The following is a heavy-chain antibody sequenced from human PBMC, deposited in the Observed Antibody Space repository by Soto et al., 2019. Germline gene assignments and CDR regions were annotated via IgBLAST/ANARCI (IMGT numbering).Heavy chain of an antibody. CDR2: IYTSGST. D-gene: IGHD3-10*01. J-gene: IGHJ5*02. Sequence: PPETLSLTCTVSGGSISSYYWSWIRQPAGKGLEWIGRIYTSGSTNYNPSLKSRVTMSVDTSKNQFSLKLSSVTAADTAVYYCARDRMVREIPNWFDPWGQGTLVTVSS. CDR1: GGSISSYY. V-gene: IGHV4-4*07. CDR3: ARDRMVREIPNWFDP.